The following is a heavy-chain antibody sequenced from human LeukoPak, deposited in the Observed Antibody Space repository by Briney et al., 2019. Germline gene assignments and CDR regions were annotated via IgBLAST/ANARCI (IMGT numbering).Heavy chain of an antibody. CDR1: GFTFSSYW. J-gene: IGHJ6*02. Sequence: GGSLRLSCAASGFTFSSYWMNWARQAPGKGLEWVASINHNGNVNYYVDSVKGRFTISRGNAKNSLYPQMSNLRAEDTAVYFCARGGGLDVWGQGATVTVSS. CDR3: ARGGGLDV. D-gene: IGHD3-16*01. CDR2: INHNGNVN. V-gene: IGHV3-7*03.